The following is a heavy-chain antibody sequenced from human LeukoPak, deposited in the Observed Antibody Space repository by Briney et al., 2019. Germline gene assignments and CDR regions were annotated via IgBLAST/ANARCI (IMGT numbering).Heavy chain of an antibody. Sequence: ASVKVSCKASGYTFTGYYMHWVRQAPGQGLEWMGWINPNSGGTNYAQKFQGRVTMTRDTSISTAYMELSRLRSDDTAVYYCAREGELLSGFSDYWGQGTLVTVSS. CDR3: AREGELLSGFSDY. V-gene: IGHV1-2*02. CDR2: INPNSGGT. D-gene: IGHD1-26*01. J-gene: IGHJ4*02. CDR1: GYTFTGYY.